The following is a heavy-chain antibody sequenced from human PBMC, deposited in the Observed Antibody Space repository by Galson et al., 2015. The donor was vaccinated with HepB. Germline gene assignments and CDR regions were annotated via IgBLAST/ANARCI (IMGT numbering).Heavy chain of an antibody. V-gene: IGHV5-10-1*01. J-gene: IGHJ6*02. CDR2: IDPSDSYT. CDR1: GYSFTSYW. D-gene: IGHD6-19*01. Sequence: QSGAEVKKPGESLRISCKGSGYSFTSYWISWVRQMPGKGLEWMGRIDPSDSYTNYSPSFQGHVTISADKSISTAYLQWSSLKASDTAMYYCASLYSSGWYGDYYYYGMDVWGQGTTVTVSS. CDR3: ASLYSSGWYGDYYYYGMDV.